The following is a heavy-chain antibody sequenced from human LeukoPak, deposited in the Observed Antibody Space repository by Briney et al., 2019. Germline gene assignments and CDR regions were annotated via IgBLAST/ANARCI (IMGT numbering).Heavy chain of an antibody. CDR3: ARDHMVRSWYFDL. CDR1: GGSITTGHW. CDR2: IFHGGST. J-gene: IGHJ2*01. D-gene: IGHD2-21*01. V-gene: IGHV4-4*02. Sequence: SETLSLTCGVSGGSITTGHWWTWVRQPPGKGLEWIGEIFHGGSTDYNPSLKSRVTISVDKSRNQFSLNLISVTAADTAVYYCARDHMVRSWYFDLWGRGTLVTVSS.